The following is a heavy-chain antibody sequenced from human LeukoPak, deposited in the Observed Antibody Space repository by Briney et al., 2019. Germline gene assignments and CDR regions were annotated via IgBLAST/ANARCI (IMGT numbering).Heavy chain of an antibody. CDR1: SSSSYY. D-gene: IGHD4-11*01. V-gene: IGHV5-51*01. J-gene: IGHJ4*02. CDR3: ARLYSNYFDY. Sequence: SSSSYYWGWIRQPPGKGLEWIGSIYPGDSDTRYSPSFQGQVTISADKSISTAYLQWSSLKASDTAMYYCARLYSNYFDYWGQGTLVTVSS. CDR2: IYPGDSDT.